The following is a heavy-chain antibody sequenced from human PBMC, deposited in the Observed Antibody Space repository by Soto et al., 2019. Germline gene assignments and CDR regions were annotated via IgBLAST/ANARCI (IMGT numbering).Heavy chain of an antibody. CDR2: IGDNGDKT. CDR1: GFTFTEYY. CDR3: ANGPLDY. J-gene: IGHJ4*02. V-gene: IGHV3-11*01. Sequence: QVRLVEYGGGLVKPGGSLRLSCVASGFTFTEYYMIWIRQAPGRGLEWVSYIGDNGDKTYYAKSVKGRFTISRDNAKSSLFLQMNSLRPEDTAVYYCANGPLDYWGQGTLVTVSS.